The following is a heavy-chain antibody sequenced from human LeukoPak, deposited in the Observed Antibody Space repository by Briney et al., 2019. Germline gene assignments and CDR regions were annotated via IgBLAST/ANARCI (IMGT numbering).Heavy chain of an antibody. CDR2: INHSGST. CDR3: ASPHSSSCYAFDY. CDR1: GGSFSGYY. D-gene: IGHD6-13*01. V-gene: IGHV4-34*01. J-gene: IGHJ4*02. Sequence: SETLSLTCAVYGGSFSGYYWSWIRQPPGKGLEWIGEINHSGSTNYNPSLKSRVTISVDTSKNQFSLKLSSVTAADTAVYYCASPHSSSCYAFDYWGQGTLVTVSS.